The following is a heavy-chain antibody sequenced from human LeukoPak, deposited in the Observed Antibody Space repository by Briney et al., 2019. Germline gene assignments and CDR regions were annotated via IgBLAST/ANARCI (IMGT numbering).Heavy chain of an antibody. Sequence: SVKVSCKASGGTFSSYAISWVRQAPGQGLEWMGGIIPIFGTANYAQKFQGRVTITADESTSTAYMELSSLRSEDTTVYYCARSHKQWLVIGWFDPWGQGTLVTVSS. V-gene: IGHV1-69*13. CDR1: GGTFSSYA. CDR3: ARSHKQWLVIGWFDP. D-gene: IGHD6-19*01. CDR2: IIPIFGTA. J-gene: IGHJ5*02.